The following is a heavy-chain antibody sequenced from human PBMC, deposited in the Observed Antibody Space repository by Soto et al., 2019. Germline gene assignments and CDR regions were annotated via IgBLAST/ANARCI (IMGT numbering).Heavy chain of an antibody. Sequence: EVQLLESGGGLVQPGGSLRLSCAASGFTFSSYAMSWVRQAPGKGLEWVSGISGSGVSTYYADSVKGRFTISRDNSKSTPYLPLNSLRAEHTAVYYCANAREPIAPRYNDYSGQGTLVTVSS. D-gene: IGHD6-6*01. CDR1: GFTFSSYA. CDR3: ANAREPIAPRYNDY. J-gene: IGHJ4*02. CDR2: ISGSGVST. V-gene: IGHV3-23*01.